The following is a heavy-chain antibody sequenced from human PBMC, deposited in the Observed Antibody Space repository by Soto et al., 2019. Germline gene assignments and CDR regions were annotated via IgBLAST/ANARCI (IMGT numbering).Heavy chain of an antibody. J-gene: IGHJ4*02. CDR2: ISGTGSRT. CDR3: AKFGASGSYFQFDY. CDR1: GFPFINFA. Sequence: WGSLRLSCAASGFPFINFAMIFFRHSPGKGLEWVSAISGTGSRTWYADSVRGRFTVSRDNSKNTLYLQMNSLRDEDTAVYYCAKFGASGSYFQFDYWGPGTLVTVSS. D-gene: IGHD3-10*01. V-gene: IGHV3-23*01.